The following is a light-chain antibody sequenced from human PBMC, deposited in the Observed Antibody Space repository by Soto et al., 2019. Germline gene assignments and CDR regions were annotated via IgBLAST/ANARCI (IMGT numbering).Light chain of an antibody. J-gene: IGLJ1*01. CDR2: GVD. CDR3: SSYTSSSTLV. Sequence: QSALTQPASVSGSPGQSITISCTGTSSDVGGYNYVSWYQQHPGKAPKPMIHGVDNRPSGVSNRFSGSKSGNTASLTISGLQAEDEADYYCSSYTSSSTLVFGTGTKVTVL. V-gene: IGLV2-14*01. CDR1: SSDVGGYNY.